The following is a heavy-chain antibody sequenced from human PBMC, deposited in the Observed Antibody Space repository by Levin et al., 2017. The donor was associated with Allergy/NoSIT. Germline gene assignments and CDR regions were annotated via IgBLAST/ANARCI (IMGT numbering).Heavy chain of an antibody. D-gene: IGHD6-19*01. CDR2: IVPIFRTA. Sequence: ASVKVSCKASGETFSNLAINWVRQAPGQGLEWVGGIVPIFRTASYAQKFQGRVTISADESTSTVYMGVSSLRSEDTAVYYCARVAPYSTGWYSAGAFDIWGQGTAVTVSS. CDR1: GETFSNLA. J-gene: IGHJ3*02. V-gene: IGHV1-69*13. CDR3: ARVAPYSTGWYSAGAFDI.